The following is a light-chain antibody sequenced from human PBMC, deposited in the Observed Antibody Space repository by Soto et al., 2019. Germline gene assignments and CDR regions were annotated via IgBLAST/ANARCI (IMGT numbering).Light chain of an antibody. J-gene: IGKJ5*01. V-gene: IGKV3-11*01. CDR1: QSVSSY. CDR3: QQRSSWPLIT. Sequence: EIVLTQSPATLSLAPGERATLSFRASQSVSSYLAWYQQKPGQAPRLLIYDASNRATGIPARFSGSGSGTDFTLTISSLEPEDFAVYYCQQRSSWPLITFGQGTRLEIK. CDR2: DAS.